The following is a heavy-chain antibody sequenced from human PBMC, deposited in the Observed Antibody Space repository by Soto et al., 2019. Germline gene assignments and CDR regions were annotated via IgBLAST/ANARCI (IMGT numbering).Heavy chain of an antibody. CDR3: ARRIVATPYYYYYYGMDV. CDR1: GFTFSSYS. Sequence: EVQLVESGGGLVKPGGSPRLSCAASGFTFSSYSMNWVRQAPGKGLEWVSSISSSSSYIYYADSVKGRFTISRDNAKNSLYLQMNSLRAEDTAVYYCARRIVATPYYYYYYGMDVWGQGTTVTVSS. V-gene: IGHV3-21*01. CDR2: ISSSSSYI. J-gene: IGHJ6*02. D-gene: IGHD5-12*01.